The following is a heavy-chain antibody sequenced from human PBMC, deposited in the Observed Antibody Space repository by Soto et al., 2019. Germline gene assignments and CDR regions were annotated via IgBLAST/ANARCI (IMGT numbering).Heavy chain of an antibody. CDR2: INHSGST. CDR3: ARRFGEYNAFDI. D-gene: IGHD3-10*01. CDR1: GGSFSGYY. Sequence: SETLSLTCAVYGGSFSGYYWSWIRQPPGKGLEWIGEINHSGSTNYNPSLKSRVTISVDTSKNQFSLKLSSVTAADTAVYYCARRFGEYNAFDIWGQGTMVTVSS. J-gene: IGHJ3*02. V-gene: IGHV4-34*01.